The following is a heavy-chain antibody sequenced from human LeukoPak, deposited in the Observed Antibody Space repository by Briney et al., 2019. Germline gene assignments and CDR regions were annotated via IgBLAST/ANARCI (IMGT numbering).Heavy chain of an antibody. Sequence: GGSLRLSCAASGFTFSGYGMHWVRQAPGKGLEWVAVISYDGSNKYYADSVKGRFTISRDNSKNTLYLQMNSLRAEDTAVYYCAKEYSSSWYGRGYYYYGMDVWGQGTTVTVSS. J-gene: IGHJ6*02. CDR3: AKEYSSSWYGRGYYYYGMDV. V-gene: IGHV3-30*18. CDR2: ISYDGSNK. D-gene: IGHD6-13*01. CDR1: GFTFSGYG.